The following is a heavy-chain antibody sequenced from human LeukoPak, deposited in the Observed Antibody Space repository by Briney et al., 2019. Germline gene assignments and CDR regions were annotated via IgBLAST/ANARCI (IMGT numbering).Heavy chain of an antibody. CDR2: IWSDRRSL. D-gene: IGHD2-15*01. V-gene: IGHV3-33*01. CDR1: GFTFSSFD. CDR3: VRELPPVVSYYFDY. Sequence: PGGSLRLSCAASGFTFSSFDMHWVRQAPGNGLEWVAAIWSDRRSLYYADSVKGRFTISRDNSKNTLYLQMNSLRAEDTAVYYCVRELPPVVSYYFDYWGQGTLVTVSS. J-gene: IGHJ4*02.